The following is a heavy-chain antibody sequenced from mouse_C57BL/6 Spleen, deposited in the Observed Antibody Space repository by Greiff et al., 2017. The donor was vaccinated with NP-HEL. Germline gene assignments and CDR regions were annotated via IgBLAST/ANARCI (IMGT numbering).Heavy chain of an antibody. CDR3: ARGEDIYYGNSWFAY. J-gene: IGHJ3*01. CDR2: IYPRSGNT. V-gene: IGHV1-81*01. CDR1: GYTFTSYG. D-gene: IGHD2-1*01. Sequence: QVQLQQSGAELARPGASVKLSCKASGYTFTSYGISWVKQRTGQGLEWIGEIYPRSGNTYYNEKFKGKATLTADKSSSTAYMELRSLTSEDSAVYFCARGEDIYYGNSWFAYWGQGTLVTVSA.